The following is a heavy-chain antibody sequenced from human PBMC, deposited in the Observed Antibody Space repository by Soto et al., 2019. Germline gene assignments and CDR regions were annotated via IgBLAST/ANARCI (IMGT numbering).Heavy chain of an antibody. D-gene: IGHD1-1*01. CDR3: ARHQRIGGLDV. J-gene: IGHJ6*02. V-gene: IGHV4-59*01. CDR2: IYYSGST. Sequence: QVQLQESGPGLVKPSETLSLTCTVSGGSISSYYWSWIRQPPGKGLEWLGYIYYSGSTNYNPSLKSRVTISVDTSKNQFSLRLSSVTAADTAVYYCARHQRIGGLDVWGQGTTVTVSS. CDR1: GGSISSYY.